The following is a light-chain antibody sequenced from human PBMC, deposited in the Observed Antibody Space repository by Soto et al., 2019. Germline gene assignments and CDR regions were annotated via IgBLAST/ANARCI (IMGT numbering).Light chain of an antibody. V-gene: IGKV3-20*01. Sequence: EIVLTQSPGTLSLSPGERATLSCRANQSVSSTYLAWYQQKPGQAPRLLIYGASNRATGIPDRFSGSGSGTDFTLTISRQEPEDFAVYYCQQYGGSRWTFGQGTRVDI. CDR1: QSVSSTY. J-gene: IGKJ1*01. CDR3: QQYGGSRWT. CDR2: GAS.